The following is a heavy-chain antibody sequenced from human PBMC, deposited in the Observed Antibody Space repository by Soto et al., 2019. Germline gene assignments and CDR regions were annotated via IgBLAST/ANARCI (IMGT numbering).Heavy chain of an antibody. J-gene: IGHJ6*02. Sequence: QITLKESGPTLVKPTQTLTLTCTFSAISLSTGGVGVGWIRQPPGKALEWLALIYWDGDKRYSPSLRSRLTITQDTSKNQVVLTMPSMDPVDTSTYYCIQNRCGGDCCQSYASYYYYGMDVWGQGTTVTVSS. CDR3: IQNRCGGDCCQSYASYYYYGMDV. CDR2: IYWDGDK. CDR1: AISLSTGGVG. D-gene: IGHD2-21*02. V-gene: IGHV2-5*02.